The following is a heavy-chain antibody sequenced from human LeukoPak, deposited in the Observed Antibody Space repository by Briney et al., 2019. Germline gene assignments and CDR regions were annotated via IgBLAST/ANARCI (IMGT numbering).Heavy chain of an antibody. V-gene: IGHV3-11*04. CDR2: ISSSGSTI. J-gene: IGHJ4*02. CDR3: ARDSLYCSGGSCHSHFDY. D-gene: IGHD2-15*01. CDR1: GFTFSDYY. Sequence: GGSLRLSCVASGFTFSDYYMSWIRQAPGKGLEWVSYISSSGSTIYYADSVKGRFTISRDNAKNSLYLQMNSLRAEDTAVYYCARDSLYCSGGSCHSHFDYWGQGTLVTVSS.